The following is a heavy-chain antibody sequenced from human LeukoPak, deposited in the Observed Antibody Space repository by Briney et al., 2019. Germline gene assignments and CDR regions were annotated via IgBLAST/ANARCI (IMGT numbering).Heavy chain of an antibody. J-gene: IGHJ5*02. D-gene: IGHD5-18*01. CDR1: GGSINNYY. CDR3: AKGAGGFSYYNWFDP. CDR2: IYYSGTT. Sequence: SETLSLTCTVSGGSINNYYWSWVRQPPGKGLEWIGSIYYSGTTHYSPSLESRVTISVDTSKNQFSLKLASVTAADTAIYYCAKGAGGFSYYNWFDPWGQGTLVTVSS. V-gene: IGHV4-39*07.